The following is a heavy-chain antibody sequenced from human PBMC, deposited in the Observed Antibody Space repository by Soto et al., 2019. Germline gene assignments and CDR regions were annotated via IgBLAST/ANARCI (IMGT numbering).Heavy chain of an antibody. CDR2: ISTYNGNT. J-gene: IGHJ4*02. CDR3: ARVMTIVGVVSKGPDH. CDR1: GYPFTTYG. V-gene: IGHV1-18*04. Sequence: QVQLVQSGDEVKKPGASVKVSCKASGYPFTTYGITWVRQAPGQGLEWMGWISTYNGNTNYAQSLQGRATMTRETTSTTAYMELRSLRSDDTAVYYCARVMTIVGVVSKGPDHWGQGTLVTVSS. D-gene: IGHD3-3*01.